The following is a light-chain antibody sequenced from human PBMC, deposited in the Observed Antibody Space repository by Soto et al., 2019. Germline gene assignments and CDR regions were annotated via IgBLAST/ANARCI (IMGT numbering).Light chain of an antibody. V-gene: IGLV1-51*01. CDR2: DDN. CDR3: AAWDDSLNGVV. Sequence: QSVLTQPPSVSAAPGQKVTISCSGSSSNIGGNSVSWYQQLPGTAPKLLIYDDNKRPSGIPDRFSGSKSGTSATLGISGLQSEDEADYYCAAWDDSLNGVVFGGGTKVTVL. CDR1: SSNIGGNS. J-gene: IGLJ3*02.